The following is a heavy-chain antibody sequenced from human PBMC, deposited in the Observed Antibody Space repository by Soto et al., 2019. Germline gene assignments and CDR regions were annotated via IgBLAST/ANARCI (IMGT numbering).Heavy chain of an antibody. CDR3: AKYYDSSGYYYDQSVPQTASDY. Sequence: PGGSLRLSCAASGFTFSSYSMNWVRQAPGKGLEWVARISFDGNNKYYADSVKGRFTISRDNSKNTLYLQMNSLRAEDTAVYYCAKYYDSSGYYYDQSVPQTASDYWGQGTLVTVSS. J-gene: IGHJ4*02. CDR1: GFTFSSYS. V-gene: IGHV3-30*18. CDR2: ISFDGNNK. D-gene: IGHD3-22*01.